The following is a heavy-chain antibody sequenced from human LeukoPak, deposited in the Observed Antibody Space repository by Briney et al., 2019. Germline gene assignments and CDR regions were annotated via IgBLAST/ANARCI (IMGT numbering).Heavy chain of an antibody. Sequence: ASVKVSCKASGGTFISYAISWVRQAPGQGLEWMGGIIPIFGTANYAQKFQGRVTITADESTSTAYMELSSLRSEDTAVYYCARDANGDYVLTGWGQGTLVTVSS. CDR3: ARDANGDYVLTG. V-gene: IGHV1-69*13. CDR1: GGTFISYA. D-gene: IGHD4-17*01. J-gene: IGHJ4*02. CDR2: IIPIFGTA.